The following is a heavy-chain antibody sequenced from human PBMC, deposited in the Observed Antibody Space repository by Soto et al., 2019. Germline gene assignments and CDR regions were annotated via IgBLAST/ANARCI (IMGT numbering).Heavy chain of an antibody. CDR3: ARGGLIDYDFWSGYPPQDYYGMDV. D-gene: IGHD3-3*01. CDR1: GDSVSSNSAA. CDR2: TYYRSKWYN. Sequence: TLSLTCAISGDSVSSNSAAWNWIRQSPSRGLEWLGRTYYRSKWYNDYAVPVKSRITINPDTSKNQFSLQLNSVTPEDTAVYYCARGGLIDYDFWSGYPPQDYYGMDVWGQGTTVTVS. V-gene: IGHV6-1*01. J-gene: IGHJ6*02.